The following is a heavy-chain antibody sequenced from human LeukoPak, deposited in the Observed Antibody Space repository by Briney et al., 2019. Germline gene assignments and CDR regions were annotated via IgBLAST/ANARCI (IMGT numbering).Heavy chain of an antibody. V-gene: IGHV4-34*01. CDR2: INHSGST. CDR1: GGSFSGYY. Sequence: SETLSLTCAVYGGSFSGYYWSWVRQPPGKGVEWSGEINHSGSTNFKPSLTSGVTISVDTSKTQFSLKLSSVTAADTAVYYCARGPRYFDWLLKIFDYWGQGTLVTVSS. CDR3: ARGPRYFDWLLKIFDY. J-gene: IGHJ4*02. D-gene: IGHD3-9*01.